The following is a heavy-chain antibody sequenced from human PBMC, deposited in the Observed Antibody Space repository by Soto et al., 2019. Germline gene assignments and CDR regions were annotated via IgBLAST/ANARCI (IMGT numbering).Heavy chain of an antibody. CDR1: GGTFNNYG. J-gene: IGHJ4*01. V-gene: IGHV1-69*04. CDR3: EREISFPGILESLPWDC. Sequence: QDQLLQSGAEVKKPGTSLKVSCKASGGTFNNYGFSWMRQAPGQGLEWMGRIIPVLGVPSYAEKFQGRVTIFADKSTTTVYMDLSNLRSEDTAIYYCEREISFPGILESLPWDCWGHGTLVTVSS. CDR2: IIPVLGVP.